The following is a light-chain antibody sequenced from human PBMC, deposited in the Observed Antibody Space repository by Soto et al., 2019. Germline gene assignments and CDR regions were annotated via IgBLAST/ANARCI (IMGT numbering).Light chain of an antibody. CDR1: SSDVGSYNL. J-gene: IGLJ1*01. V-gene: IGLV2-23*01. CDR3: CSYAGSRTYV. CDR2: EDS. Sequence: QSALTQPASVSGSPGQLITISCTGTSSDVGSYNLVSWYQQHPGKAPKPMIYEDSQRPSGVSNRFSGSKSGNTASLTISGLQAEDEADYYCCSYAGSRTYVFGTGTKVTVL.